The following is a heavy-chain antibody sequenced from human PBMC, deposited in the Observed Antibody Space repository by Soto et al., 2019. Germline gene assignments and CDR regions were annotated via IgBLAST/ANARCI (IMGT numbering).Heavy chain of an antibody. CDR3: ARGIEGWYQGRYYYGMDV. D-gene: IGHD6-19*01. CDR2: ISSSSSTI. V-gene: IGHV3-48*01. Sequence: PGGSLRLSCAASGFTFSSYSMNWVRQAPGKGLEWVSYISSSSSTIYYADSVKGRFTISRDNAKNSLYLQMNSLRAEDTAVYYCARGIEGWYQGRYYYGMDVWGQGTTVTVSS. CDR1: GFTFSSYS. J-gene: IGHJ6*02.